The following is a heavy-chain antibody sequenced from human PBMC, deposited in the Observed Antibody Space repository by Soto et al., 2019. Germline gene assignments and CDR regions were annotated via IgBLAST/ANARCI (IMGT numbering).Heavy chain of an antibody. CDR1: GFTFSSYA. D-gene: IGHD6-19*01. J-gene: IGHJ6*02. V-gene: IGHV3-30-3*01. CDR3: AREGYSSGWYPKYYYYGMDV. CDR2: ISYDGSNK. Sequence: QVPLVESGGGVVQPGRSLRLSCAASGFTFSSYAMHWVRQAPGKGLEWVAVISYDGSNKYYADSVKGRFTISRDNSKNTLYLQMNSLRAEDTAVYYCAREGYSSGWYPKYYYYGMDVWGQGTTVTVSS.